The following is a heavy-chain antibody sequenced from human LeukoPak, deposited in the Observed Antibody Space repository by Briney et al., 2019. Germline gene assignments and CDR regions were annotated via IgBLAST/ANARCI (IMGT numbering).Heavy chain of an antibody. V-gene: IGHV3-30*02. D-gene: IGHD5-18*01. CDR3: ARDRGTAMVPHWYFDL. J-gene: IGHJ2*01. CDR2: IRYDGINK. CDR1: GFTFSTHG. Sequence: GGSLRLSCAASGFTFSTHGMHWVRQAPGKGLEWVAFIRYDGINKYYADSVKGRFTISRDSFKNTLYLQMNSLRPEDTAVYYCARDRGTAMVPHWYFDLWGRGTLVTVSS.